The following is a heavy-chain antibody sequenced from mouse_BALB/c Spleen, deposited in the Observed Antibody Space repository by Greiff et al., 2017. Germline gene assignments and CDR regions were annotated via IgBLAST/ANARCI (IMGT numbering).Heavy chain of an antibody. Sequence: EVKLQESGGGLVQPGGSLKLSCAASGFTFSSYTMSWVRQTPEKRLEWVAYISNGGGSTYYPDTVKGRFTISRDNAKNTLYLQMSSLKSEDTAMYYCARHGVLRNWYFDVWGAGTTVTVSS. CDR3: ARHGVLRNWYFDV. D-gene: IGHD1-1*01. V-gene: IGHV5-12-2*01. CDR2: ISNGGGST. CDR1: GFTFSSYT. J-gene: IGHJ1*01.